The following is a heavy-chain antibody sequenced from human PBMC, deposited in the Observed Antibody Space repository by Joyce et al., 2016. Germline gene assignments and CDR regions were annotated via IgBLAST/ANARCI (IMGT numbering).Heavy chain of an antibody. CDR1: GGSLSGYY. Sequence: QVQLQERGAGLLKPSETLSLTCAGDGGSLSGYYWSWIRKAPGMGLVWIGEVNDRGRTSSQPSLKSGAPSSTDTSKNAFSLRLPTVADADTAFYFCARARREIIVARGEIKENLQHRGRGTVVIVSS. D-gene: IGHD3-10*01. V-gene: IGHV4-34*01. CDR2: VNDRGRT. CDR3: ARARREIIVARGEIKENLQH. J-gene: IGHJ1*01.